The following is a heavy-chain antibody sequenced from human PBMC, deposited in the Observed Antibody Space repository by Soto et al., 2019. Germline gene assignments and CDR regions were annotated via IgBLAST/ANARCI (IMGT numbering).Heavy chain of an antibody. Sequence: ASVKVSCKASGYTFTSYYMHWVRQAPGQGLEWMGIINPSGGSTSYAQKFQGRVTMTRDTSTSTVYMELSSLRSEDTAVYYCARDLKMGIAAPDAFDIWGQXTMVTAS. CDR3: ARDLKMGIAAPDAFDI. J-gene: IGHJ3*02. CDR2: INPSGGST. V-gene: IGHV1-46*01. D-gene: IGHD6-13*01. CDR1: GYTFTSYY.